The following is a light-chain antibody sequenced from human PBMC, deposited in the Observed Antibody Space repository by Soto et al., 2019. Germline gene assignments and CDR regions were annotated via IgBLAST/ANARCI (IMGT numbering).Light chain of an antibody. V-gene: IGKV1-9*01. CDR3: QQFNSFPRT. CDR1: QGISNC. J-gene: IGKJ1*01. Sequence: DIQLTQSPSFLSASEGDRVTVTCRASQGISNCLAWYQQKPGKAPKLLINVASTLQSGVPSRFSGSESGTEFTLTISSLQTEDSATYYCQQFNSFPRTFGQGTKVEIK. CDR2: VAS.